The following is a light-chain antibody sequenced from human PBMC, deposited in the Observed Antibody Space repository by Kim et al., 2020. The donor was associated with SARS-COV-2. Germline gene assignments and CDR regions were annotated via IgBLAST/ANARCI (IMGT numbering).Light chain of an antibody. CDR2: AAS. J-gene: IGKJ2*01. CDR1: QSISSY. V-gene: IGKV1-39*01. Sequence: DIQMTQSPSSLSASVGDRVTITCRASQSISSYLNWYQQKPGKAPKLLIYAASSLQSGVPSRFSGSGSGTDFTLTISSLQPEDFATYYCQQCYSTPKYTLGQGTKLEI. CDR3: QQCYSTPKYT.